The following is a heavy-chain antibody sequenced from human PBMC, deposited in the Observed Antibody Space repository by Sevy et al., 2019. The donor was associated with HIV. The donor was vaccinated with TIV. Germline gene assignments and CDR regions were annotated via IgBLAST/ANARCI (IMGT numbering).Heavy chain of an antibody. Sequence: SETLSLTCSVSGGTIVSSGHYWGWIRQTPGKGLEWIGSIYYNGHTYYSPSLKSRLTISIDTSKNQFSLNLSSVTAADTAIYFCAREAGGYDYDYGMDVWGLGTTVTVSS. J-gene: IGHJ6*02. D-gene: IGHD5-12*01. V-gene: IGHV4-39*02. CDR1: GGTIVSSGHY. CDR3: AREAGGYDYDYGMDV. CDR2: IYYNGHT.